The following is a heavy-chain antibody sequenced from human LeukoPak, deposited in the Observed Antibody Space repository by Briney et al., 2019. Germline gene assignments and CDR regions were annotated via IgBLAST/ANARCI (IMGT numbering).Heavy chain of an antibody. J-gene: IGHJ4*02. CDR1: GFTFDDYA. CDR3: AKGPYMTTVTRFDY. Sequence: GGSLRLSCAASGFTFDDYAIHWVRQAPGKGLEWVSGISWNSGSIDYADSVKGRFTISRDNAKNSLYLRMNSLRAEDTALYCCAKGPYMTTVTRFDYWGQGTLVTVSS. D-gene: IGHD4-17*01. CDR2: ISWNSGSI. V-gene: IGHV3-9*01.